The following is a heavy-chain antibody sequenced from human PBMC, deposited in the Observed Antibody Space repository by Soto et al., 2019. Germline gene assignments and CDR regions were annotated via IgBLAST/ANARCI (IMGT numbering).Heavy chain of an antibody. CDR2: MNPNSGNT. J-gene: IGHJ4*02. Sequence: QVQLVQSGAEVKKPGASVKVSCKASGYTFTSYDINWVRQATGQGLEWMGWMNPNSGNTGYAQKFQGRVTMTRNTSISTAYMGLSSLRSEDTAVYYCARARWGSGWYYFDYWGQGTLVTVSS. CDR3: ARARWGSGWYYFDY. D-gene: IGHD6-19*01. CDR1: GYTFTSYD. V-gene: IGHV1-8*01.